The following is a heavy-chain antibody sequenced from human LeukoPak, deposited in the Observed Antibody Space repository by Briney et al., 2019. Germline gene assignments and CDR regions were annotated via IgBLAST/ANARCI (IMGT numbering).Heavy chain of an antibody. J-gene: IGHJ6*03. CDR3: AKLLRYFDWLSIKRGYYYMDV. D-gene: IGHD3-9*01. Sequence: GGSLRLSCAASGFTFSSYAMSWVRQAPGKGLEWVSAISGSGGSTYYADSVKGRFTISRDNSKNTLYLQMNSLRAEDTAVYYCAKLLRYFDWLSIKRGYYYMDVWGKGTTVTVSS. V-gene: IGHV3-23*01. CDR1: GFTFSSYA. CDR2: ISGSGGST.